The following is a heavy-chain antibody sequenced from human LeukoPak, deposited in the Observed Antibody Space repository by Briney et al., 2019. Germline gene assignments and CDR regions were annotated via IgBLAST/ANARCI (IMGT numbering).Heavy chain of an antibody. CDR3: ARSVSGNYFDY. CDR2: IYTSGST. Sequence: PSETLSLTCTVSGGSISSYYWSWMRQPPGKGLEWIGYIYTSGSTNYNPSLKSRVTISVDTSKNQFSLKLSSVTAADTAVYYCARSVSGNYFDYWGQGTLATVSS. V-gene: IGHV4-4*09. J-gene: IGHJ4*02. CDR1: GGSISSYY. D-gene: IGHD3-10*01.